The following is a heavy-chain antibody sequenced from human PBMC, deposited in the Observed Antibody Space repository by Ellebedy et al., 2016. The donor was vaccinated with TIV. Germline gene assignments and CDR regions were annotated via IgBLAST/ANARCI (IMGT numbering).Heavy chain of an antibody. Sequence: PGGSLRLSCSASGFSFSDYYMSWVRQAPGKGLQWLSYISNSGKTIYYADSVKGRFTVSRDNAKNSLFLQMNSLRDDDTAVYYCATVAWTSYYFYYYYMDVWGKGTTVTVSS. CDR2: ISNSGKTI. CDR3: ATVAWTSYYFYYYYMDV. CDR1: GFSFSDYY. D-gene: IGHD3/OR15-3a*01. J-gene: IGHJ6*03. V-gene: IGHV3-11*01.